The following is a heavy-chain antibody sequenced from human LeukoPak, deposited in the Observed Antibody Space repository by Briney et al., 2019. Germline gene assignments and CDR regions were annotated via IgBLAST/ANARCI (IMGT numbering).Heavy chain of an antibody. CDR1: GYTFTSYG. D-gene: IGHD2-21*02. V-gene: IGHV1-18*01. Sequence: ASVKVSCKASGYTFTSYGISWVRQAPGQGLEWMGWISAYNGNTNYAQKLQGRVTMTTDTSTSTAYMELRSLRSDDTAVYYCARDPLYCGGDCYPETDYYGMDVWGQGTTVTVSS. CDR2: ISAYNGNT. J-gene: IGHJ6*02. CDR3: ARDPLYCGGDCYPETDYYGMDV.